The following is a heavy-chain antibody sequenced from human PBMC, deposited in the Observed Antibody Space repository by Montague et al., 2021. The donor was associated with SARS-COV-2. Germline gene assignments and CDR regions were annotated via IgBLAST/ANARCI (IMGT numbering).Heavy chain of an antibody. D-gene: IGHD2-15*01. CDR3: AKDSVGVVVDYYYYYYGMDV. CDR2: ISAYNGNT. V-gene: IGHV1-18*01. CDR1: GYTFTSYG. Sequence: SVKVSCKASGYTFTSYGISWVRQAPGQGLEWMGWISAYNGNTNYAQKLQGRVTMTTDTTTSTAYMELRSLRSDDTAVYYCAKDSVGVVVDYYYYYYGMDVWGQGTMVTVSS. J-gene: IGHJ6*02.